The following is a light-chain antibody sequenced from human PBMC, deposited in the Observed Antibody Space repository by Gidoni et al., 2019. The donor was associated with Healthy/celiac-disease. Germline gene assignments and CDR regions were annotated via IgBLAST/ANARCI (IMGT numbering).Light chain of an antibody. Sequence: EIVLTQSPATLSLSPGERATLSCRASQSVSSYLAWYQQKPGQAPRLLIYDASNRATGIPARFSGSGSGTDFTLTISSLEPEDFAVYYCQQRSNRLGFGGGTKVEIK. V-gene: IGKV3-11*01. CDR1: QSVSSY. CDR3: QQRSNRLG. CDR2: DAS. J-gene: IGKJ4*01.